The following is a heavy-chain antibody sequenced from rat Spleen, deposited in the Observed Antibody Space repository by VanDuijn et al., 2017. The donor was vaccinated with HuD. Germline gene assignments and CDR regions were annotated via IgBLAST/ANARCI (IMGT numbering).Heavy chain of an antibody. CDR2: ISTGGGNT. CDR3: TRGYVMDA. J-gene: IGHJ4*01. V-gene: IGHV5S13*01. CDR1: GFTFTNYD. Sequence: EVRLVESGGGLVQPGRSLKLSCAASGFTFTNYDMAWVRQAPTKGLEWIASISTGGGNTYYRDSVKGRFTLSRDNAKNTQSLQMDSLRSEDTAIYFCTRGYVMDAWGQGASVTVSS.